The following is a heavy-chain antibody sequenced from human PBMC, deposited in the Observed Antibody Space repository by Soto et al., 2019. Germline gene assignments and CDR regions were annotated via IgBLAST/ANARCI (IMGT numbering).Heavy chain of an antibody. Sequence: EVQQVESGGGLVQPGGSLRLSCAASGLTVSSSYMNWVRQAPGKGLEWASAVYSGGSPYYADSVKGRFTISRDNSKNTVDLQMNSLRAADTAVYYCAREAAVPADKYRAINYYTDVWGKGTTVTVSS. V-gene: IGHV3-66*01. CDR3: AREAAVPADKYRAINYYTDV. CDR2: VYSGGSP. CDR1: GLTVSSSY. D-gene: IGHD2-2*01. J-gene: IGHJ6*03.